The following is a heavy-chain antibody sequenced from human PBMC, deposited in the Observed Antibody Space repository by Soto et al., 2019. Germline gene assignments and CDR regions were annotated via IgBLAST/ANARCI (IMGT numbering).Heavy chain of an antibody. CDR3: ARDSWNKTPSYYYYFMDV. Sequence: QVQLQESGPGLVKPSETLSLTCTVSGGSISSYYWSWIRQPPGKGLEWIGYIYYSGSTNYNPSLNSGVTISVDTSKNQFSLKLSSVTAADTAVYYCARDSWNKTPSYYYYFMDVWGKGTTVTVSS. J-gene: IGHJ6*03. CDR1: GGSISSYY. CDR2: IYYSGST. D-gene: IGHD1-1*01. V-gene: IGHV4-59*01.